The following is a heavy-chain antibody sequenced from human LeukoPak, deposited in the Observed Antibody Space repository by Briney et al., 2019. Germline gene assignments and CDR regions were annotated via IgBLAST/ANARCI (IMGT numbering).Heavy chain of an antibody. CDR1: GFSLTTTEVG. CDR3: AHSLSIVAVISDDFYFDS. J-gene: IGHJ4*02. V-gene: IGHV2-5*02. Sequence: SGPPLVNPTQTLTLTCTFFGFSLTTTEVGVAWIGQPPGKALEWLALIHGDDDEPYSRSLKNRITITKDTSNSQVVLTMTNMDPADTATYFCAHSLSIVAVISDDFYFDSWGQGSPVTVSS. D-gene: IGHD3-16*02. CDR2: IHGDDDE.